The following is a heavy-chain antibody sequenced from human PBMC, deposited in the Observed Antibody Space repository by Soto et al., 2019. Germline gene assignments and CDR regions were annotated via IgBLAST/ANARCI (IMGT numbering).Heavy chain of an antibody. J-gene: IGHJ4*02. CDR1: GGTFSSYA. CDR2: IIPIFGTA. CDR3: ARDRYYYDSSGYWYYFDY. V-gene: IGHV1-69*13. D-gene: IGHD3-22*01. Sequence: SVKVSCKASGGTFSSYAISWVRQAPGQGLEWMGGIIPIFGTANYAQKFQGRVTITADESTSTAYMELSSLRSEDTAVYYCARDRYYYDSSGYWYYFDYWGQGTLVTVSS.